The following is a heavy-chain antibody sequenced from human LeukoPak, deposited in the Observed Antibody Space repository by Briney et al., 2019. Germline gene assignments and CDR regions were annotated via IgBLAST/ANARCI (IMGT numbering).Heavy chain of an antibody. CDR2: INAYNGNP. V-gene: IGHV1-18*01. D-gene: IGHD1-1*01. J-gene: IGHJ4*02. CDR1: GYTFSSYG. Sequence: ASVKVSCKASGYTFSSYGFSWVRQAPGQGLEWMGWINAYNGNPNYAQNLQGRVTMTTDTSTSTAYMELGSLRSDDTAVYYCARRQGTTLNFDYWGQGTLVTVSS. CDR3: ARRQGTTLNFDY.